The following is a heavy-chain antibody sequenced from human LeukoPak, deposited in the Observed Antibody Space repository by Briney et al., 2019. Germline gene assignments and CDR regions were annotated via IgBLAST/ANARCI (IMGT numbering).Heavy chain of an antibody. V-gene: IGHV3-23*01. CDR1: GYTFSSYA. Sequence: GGSLRLSCAASGYTFSSYAMGWVRQAPGKGLEWVSTIGIGVSGGATHYADSVRGRFTISRDSSKGMVYLQMNSLRAADTAVYYCAKHRDVIAPAGRAFDYWGQGTLVTVSS. CDR3: AKHRDVIAPAGRAFDY. J-gene: IGHJ4*02. CDR2: IGIGVSGGAT. D-gene: IGHD6-25*01.